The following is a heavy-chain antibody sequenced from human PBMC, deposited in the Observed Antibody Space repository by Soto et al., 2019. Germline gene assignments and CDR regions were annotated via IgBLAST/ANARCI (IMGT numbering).Heavy chain of an antibody. CDR2: IYPGDSDT. D-gene: IGHD6-19*01. CDR1: GYSFTSYW. Sequence: GESLKISCKGSGYSFTSYWIGWLRQMPGKGLEWMGIIYPGDSDTRYSPSFQGQVTISADKSISTAYLQWSSLKASDTAMYYCARTRTGYSSGPYYFDYWGQGTLVTVSS. J-gene: IGHJ4*02. V-gene: IGHV5-51*01. CDR3: ARTRTGYSSGPYYFDY.